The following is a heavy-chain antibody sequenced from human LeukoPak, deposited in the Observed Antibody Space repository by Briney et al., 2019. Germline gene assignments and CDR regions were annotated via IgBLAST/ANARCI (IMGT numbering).Heavy chain of an antibody. CDR3: AGLSAHSGSHHDY. V-gene: IGHV7-4-1*02. CDR1: GYTFTSYA. D-gene: IGHD1-26*01. CDR2: INTNTGNP. J-gene: IGHJ4*02. Sequence: ASVKVSCKASGYTFTSYAMNWVRQAPGQGLEWMGWINTNTGNPTYAQGFTGRFVFSLDTSVSTAYLQISSLEAEDTAVYYCAGLSAHSGSHHDYWGQGTLVTVSS.